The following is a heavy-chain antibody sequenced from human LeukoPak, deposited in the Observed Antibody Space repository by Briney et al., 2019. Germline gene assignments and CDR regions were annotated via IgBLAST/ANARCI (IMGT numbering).Heavy chain of an antibody. CDR1: GYRFTNYW. D-gene: IGHD6-13*01. CDR2: IYPRDSDI. J-gene: IGHJ4*02. V-gene: IGHV5-51*01. Sequence: GASLKISCKTSGYRFTNYWIAWVRLMPGKGLEYMGIIYPRDSDIRNNPSFRGQVTISADKSISTAYLQWTSLKASDTAMYFCARPPHTSSWYFFDFWGQGTLVTVSS. CDR3: ARPPHTSSWYFFDF.